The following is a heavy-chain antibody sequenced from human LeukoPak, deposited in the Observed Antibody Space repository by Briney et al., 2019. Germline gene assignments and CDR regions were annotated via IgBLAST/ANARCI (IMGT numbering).Heavy chain of an antibody. J-gene: IGHJ4*02. D-gene: IGHD3-3*01. V-gene: IGHV6-1*01. CDR3: ARERSGFDY. CDR1: GDSVSSNSAA. Sequence: SQTLSLTCAISGDSVSSNSAAWTWIRQSPSRGLEWLGRTYYGSRWYYEYGVSVKSRITINPDTSKNQFSLQLNSVTPEDTAVYYCARERSGFDYWGQGTLVTVSS. CDR2: TYYGSRWYY.